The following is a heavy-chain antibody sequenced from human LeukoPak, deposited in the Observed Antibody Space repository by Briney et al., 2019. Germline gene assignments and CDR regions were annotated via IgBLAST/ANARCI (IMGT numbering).Heavy chain of an antibody. Sequence: PGGSLRLSCSASEFTFSSYAMHWVRQAPGKGLEYVSAITSNGGSTYYADSVKGRFTISRDNSKNTLYLQMNSLRAEDTAVYYCARDRGFGELSDWFDPWGQGTLVTVSS. V-gene: IGHV3-64*04. CDR2: ITSNGGST. J-gene: IGHJ5*02. D-gene: IGHD3-10*01. CDR3: ARDRGFGELSDWFDP. CDR1: EFTFSSYA.